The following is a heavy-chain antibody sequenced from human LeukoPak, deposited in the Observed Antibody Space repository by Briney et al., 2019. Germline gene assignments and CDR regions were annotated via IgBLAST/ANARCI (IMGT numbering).Heavy chain of an antibody. J-gene: IGHJ6*02. Sequence: PSETLSLTCTVSGGSISSYYWSWIRQPAGKGLEWIGRVYASGSTNYNPSLKSRVTMSVDTSKNQFSLKLSSVTAADTAVYYCAVDSSGWSNYYYYGMDVWGQGTTVTVSS. V-gene: IGHV4-4*07. D-gene: IGHD6-19*01. CDR3: AVDSSGWSNYYYYGMDV. CDR1: GGSISSYY. CDR2: VYASGST.